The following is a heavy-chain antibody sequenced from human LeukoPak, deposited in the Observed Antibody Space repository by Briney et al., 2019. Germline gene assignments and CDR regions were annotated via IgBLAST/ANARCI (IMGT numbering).Heavy chain of an antibody. D-gene: IGHD1-26*01. CDR3: ARGEWELPFDY. Sequence: SETLSLTCTVSGGSISSHYWSWIRQPPEKGLEWIGYIYTSGSPNYNPSLKSRVTISVDTSKNQFSLKLSSVTAADTAVYYCARGEWELPFDYWGQGTLVTVSS. CDR1: GGSISSHY. CDR2: IYTSGSP. J-gene: IGHJ4*02. V-gene: IGHV4-4*09.